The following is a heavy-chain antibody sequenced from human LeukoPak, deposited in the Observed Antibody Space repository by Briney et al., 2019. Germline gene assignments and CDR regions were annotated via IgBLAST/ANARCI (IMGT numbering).Heavy chain of an antibody. V-gene: IGHV3-9*01. Sequence: GGSLRLSCAASGFTFDDYAMHWVRQALGKGLEWVSGHSWNSGSIGYADSVKGRSTISRDNAKNSLYLQMNSLRAEDTALYYCAKVSPTGIGAFDYWGQGTLVTVSS. CDR1: GFTFDDYA. D-gene: IGHD3-10*01. CDR2: HSWNSGSI. CDR3: AKVSPTGIGAFDY. J-gene: IGHJ4*02.